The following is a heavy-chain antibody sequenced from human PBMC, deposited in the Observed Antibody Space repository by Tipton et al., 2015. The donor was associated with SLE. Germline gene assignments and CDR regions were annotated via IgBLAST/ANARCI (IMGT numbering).Heavy chain of an antibody. D-gene: IGHD1-26*01. Sequence: QSGAEVKKPGASVKVSCKASGYTFTSYGISWVRQASGQGLEWMGWISAYNGNTNYAQKLQGRVTMTTDTSTSTAYMELRSLRSDDTAVYYCARDPGFIVGATYYGMDVWGQGTTVTVSS. V-gene: IGHV1-18*01. CDR2: ISAYNGNT. CDR1: GYTFTSYG. J-gene: IGHJ6*02. CDR3: ARDPGFIVGATYYGMDV.